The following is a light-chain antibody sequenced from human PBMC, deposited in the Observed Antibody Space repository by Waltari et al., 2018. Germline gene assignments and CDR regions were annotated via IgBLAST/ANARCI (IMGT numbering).Light chain of an antibody. CDR2: DVT. CDR3: SSYTSSRTNV. CDR1: SSDVGGFNF. J-gene: IGLJ6*01. Sequence: QSALTQPASVSGSPGQSITVSCTGTSSDVGGFNFVSWYQQHPGKAPKLMIFDVTNRPSGVSNRSSTSKPGNTASLTISGLQAEDEAEYYCSSYTSSRTNVFGSGTKVTVL. V-gene: IGLV2-14*03.